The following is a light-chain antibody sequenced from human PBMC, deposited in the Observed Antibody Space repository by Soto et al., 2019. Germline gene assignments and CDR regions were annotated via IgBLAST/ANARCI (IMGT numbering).Light chain of an antibody. CDR1: QSTSSY. V-gene: IGKV1-39*01. Sequence: DIQMTQSPSSLSASVGDRVTITCRASQSTSSYLYWYQQKPRKAPQLLIYAASSLQGGVPSRFGGTRYATYITRTISSLQPDGFPTYYWQQDYSSPLVGPGTKVDIK. CDR2: AAS. CDR3: QQDYSSPL. J-gene: IGKJ3*01.